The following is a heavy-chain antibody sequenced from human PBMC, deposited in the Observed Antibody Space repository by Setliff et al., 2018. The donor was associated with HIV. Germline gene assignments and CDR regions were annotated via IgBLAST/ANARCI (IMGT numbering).Heavy chain of an antibody. CDR3: ARDSFIDYYYDSGYPDGDFDI. CDR1: GYSLTSYC. V-gene: IGHV1-18*04. J-gene: IGHJ3*02. CDR2: ISGNNGNT. D-gene: IGHD3-22*01. Sequence: GSCKASGYSLTSYCISWVRQAPGQGLEWMGGISGNNGNTSYAQKLQGRVTMTTDTSTSTAYMELRSLRSDDTAEYYCARDSFIDYYYDSGYPDGDFDIWGQGTMVTVSS.